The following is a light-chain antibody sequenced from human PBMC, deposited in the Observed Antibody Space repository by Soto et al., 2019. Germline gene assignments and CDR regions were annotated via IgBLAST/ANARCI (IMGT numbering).Light chain of an antibody. V-gene: IGKV1-33*01. Sequence: DIQMTQSPSSLSASVGDRVTITCQASQDISNYLNWYQQKAGKAPKLLIYDASNLETGVPSRFSGSGSGTDLTFTISSLQPEDIATYYCQQYDNLPRTFGGGTKVDIK. CDR3: QQYDNLPRT. CDR1: QDISNY. CDR2: DAS. J-gene: IGKJ4*01.